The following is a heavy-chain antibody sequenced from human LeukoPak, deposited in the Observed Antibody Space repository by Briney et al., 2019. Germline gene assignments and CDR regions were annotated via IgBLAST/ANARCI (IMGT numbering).Heavy chain of an antibody. CDR2: IYYRGST. J-gene: IGHJ4*02. Sequence: SETLSLTCTVSGGSISSYYWSWIRQPPGKGLEWIGYIYYRGSTNYNPSLKSRVTISVDTSKNQFSLKLSSVTAADTAVYYCARLAGYNFDYWGQGTLVTVSS. CDR3: ARLAGYNFDY. D-gene: IGHD3-16*02. CDR1: GGSISSYY. V-gene: IGHV4-59*08.